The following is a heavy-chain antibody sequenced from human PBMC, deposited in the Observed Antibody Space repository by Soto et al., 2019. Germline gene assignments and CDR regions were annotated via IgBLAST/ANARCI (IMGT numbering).Heavy chain of an antibody. D-gene: IGHD2-2*01. CDR2: IIPILGTA. CDR3: ARDRSEVVPAAIGYYYYGMDV. J-gene: IGHJ6*02. Sequence: SVKVSCKASGGTFSSYAISWVRQAPGQGLEWMGGIIPILGTANYAQKFQGRVTITADESTSTAYMELSSLRSEDTAVYYCARDRSEVVPAAIGYYYYGMDVWGQGTTVTVSS. CDR1: GGTFSSYA. V-gene: IGHV1-69*13.